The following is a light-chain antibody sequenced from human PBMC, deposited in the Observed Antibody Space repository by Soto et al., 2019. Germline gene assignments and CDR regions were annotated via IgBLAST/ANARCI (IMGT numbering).Light chain of an antibody. J-gene: IGLJ3*02. CDR3: CLSPGSLTWL. CDR1: SSDVGSYNL. V-gene: IGLV2-23*01. CDR2: EGS. Sequence: QSVLTQPASVSGSPGQSITISCTGTSSDVGSYNLVSWYQQHPGKAPKLMIYEGSKRPSGVSNRFSGSKSGSTASLTISGLQAEDEAEYYCCLSPGSLTWLFGGGTKVTVL.